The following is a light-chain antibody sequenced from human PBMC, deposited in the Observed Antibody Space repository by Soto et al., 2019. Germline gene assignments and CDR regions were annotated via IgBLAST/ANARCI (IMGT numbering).Light chain of an antibody. CDR2: GAS. Sequence: EIVLTQSPATLSLSPGERATLSCRASQSVSSYLAWYQQKPGQAPRLLIYGASTRATGIPARFSGSGSGTDFTLTISRLEPEDFAVYYCQQYGTSLWTFGQGTKV. V-gene: IGKV3-20*01. J-gene: IGKJ1*01. CDR3: QQYGTSLWT. CDR1: QSVSSY.